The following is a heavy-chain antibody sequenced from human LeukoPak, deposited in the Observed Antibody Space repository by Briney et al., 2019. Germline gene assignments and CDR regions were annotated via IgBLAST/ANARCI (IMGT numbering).Heavy chain of an antibody. V-gene: IGHV3-23*01. CDR2: ISRSGDRT. Sequence: GGSLRLSCAASGFTFSSSAMNWVRQAPGRGLEWVSTISRSGDRTYYADSVKGRFTISRDNSKNTLFLQMNSLRAEDTAVYYCAKGYYGSGSYGWFDYWGQGTLVTVSS. D-gene: IGHD3-10*01. CDR3: AKGYYGSGSYGWFDY. J-gene: IGHJ4*02. CDR1: GFTFSSSA.